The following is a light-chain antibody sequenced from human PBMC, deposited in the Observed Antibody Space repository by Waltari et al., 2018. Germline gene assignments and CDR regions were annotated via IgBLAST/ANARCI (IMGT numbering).Light chain of an antibody. J-gene: IGKJ2*01. CDR3: QQRASWPNT. V-gene: IGKV3-11*01. CDR2: GTY. CDR1: QSVSNY. Sequence: DIVLTQSPANLSLSPGEGATLACRASQSVSNYLACYQHKPGQAPRHLVYGTYNRATGSPARCSGSGSGTDFTLPISSLEPEDFAVYYCQQRASWPNTFGQGTKLEIK.